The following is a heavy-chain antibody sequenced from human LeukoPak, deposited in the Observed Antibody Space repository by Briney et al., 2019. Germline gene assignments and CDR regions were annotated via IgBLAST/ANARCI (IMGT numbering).Heavy chain of an antibody. J-gene: IGHJ3*02. V-gene: IGHV4-4*07. CDR3: ARRHGAAAGDAFDI. Sequence: SETLSLTCTVSGGSISSYYWSWIRQPAGKRLEWIGRIYSSGSTNYSPSLKSRVTMSVDTSKNQFSLKLSSVTAADTAMYYCARRHGAAAGDAFDIWGQGTMVTVSS. CDR1: GGSISSYY. D-gene: IGHD6-13*01. CDR2: IYSSGST.